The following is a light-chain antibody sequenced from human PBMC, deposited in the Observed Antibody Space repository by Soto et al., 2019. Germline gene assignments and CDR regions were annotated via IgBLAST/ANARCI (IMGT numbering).Light chain of an antibody. CDR2: DAS. Sequence: DIQMTQSPSTLSASVGDRVTITCRASQSISSWLAWDQQKPGKAPKLLIYDASSLESGVPSRFSGSGSGTEFTLTISSLQPDDFATYYCQQYNSYPWTFGQGTKV. CDR3: QQYNSYPWT. J-gene: IGKJ1*01. V-gene: IGKV1-5*01. CDR1: QSISSW.